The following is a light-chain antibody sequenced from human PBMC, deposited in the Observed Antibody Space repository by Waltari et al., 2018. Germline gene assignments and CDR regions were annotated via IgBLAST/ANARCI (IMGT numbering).Light chain of an antibody. Sequence: IVLTQSPGTLSLSPGERPTLPCRASQSVSRSLAWYQRKPGPAPKLLIYGASTRATGIPDRFTGSGSGTDFSLTISSLEPEDFAIYFCQHYVRLPATFGQGTKVEIK. J-gene: IGKJ1*01. V-gene: IGKV3-20*01. CDR1: QSVSRS. CDR3: QHYVRLPAT. CDR2: GAS.